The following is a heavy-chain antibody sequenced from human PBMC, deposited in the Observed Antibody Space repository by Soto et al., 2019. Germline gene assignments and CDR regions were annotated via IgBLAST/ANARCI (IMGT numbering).Heavy chain of an antibody. Sequence: ASETLSLTCTVSGGSISSGGYYWSWIRQHPGKGLEWIGYIYYSGSTYYNPSLKSRVTISVDTSKNQFSLKLSSVTAADTAVYYCARVLDRPPRYYFDYWGQGTLVTVSS. CDR3: ARVLDRPPRYYFDY. D-gene: IGHD3-22*01. CDR1: GGSISSGGYY. J-gene: IGHJ4*02. V-gene: IGHV4-31*03. CDR2: IYYSGST.